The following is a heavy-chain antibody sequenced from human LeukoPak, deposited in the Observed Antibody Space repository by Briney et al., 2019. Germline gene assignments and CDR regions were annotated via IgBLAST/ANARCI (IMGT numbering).Heavy chain of an antibody. CDR2: IYYSGST. CDR1: GGSISSYY. J-gene: IGHJ4*02. V-gene: IGHV4-59*01. CDR3: AREPPVSDGWGCFDY. Sequence: SETLSLTCTASGGSISSYYWSWIRQPPGKGLEWIGYIYYSGSTNYNPSLKSRVTISVDTSKNQFSLKLSSVTAADTAVYYCAREPPVSDGWGCFDYWGQGTLVTVSS. D-gene: IGHD5-24*01.